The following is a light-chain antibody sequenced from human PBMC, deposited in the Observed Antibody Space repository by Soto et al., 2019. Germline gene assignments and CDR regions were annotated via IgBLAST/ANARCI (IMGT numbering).Light chain of an antibody. V-gene: IGKV3-15*01. Sequence: EITKTQAPPTLSVSPGERVTRSSRASQNVRGSQVAWYQQKPGEAPRLLIFGASIRATGIPARFSGGGSETEFTLTISSLQSEDFAVYHCQQYSDWPPWRFGQGTKVEIK. J-gene: IGKJ1*01. CDR3: QQYSDWPPWR. CDR2: GAS. CDR1: QNVRGSQ.